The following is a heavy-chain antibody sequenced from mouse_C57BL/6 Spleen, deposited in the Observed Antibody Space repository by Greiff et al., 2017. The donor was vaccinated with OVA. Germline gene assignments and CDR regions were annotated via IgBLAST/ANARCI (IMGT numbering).Heavy chain of an antibody. CDR3: TRSGDYGSSHDY. CDR1: GYTFTDYE. V-gene: IGHV1-15*01. D-gene: IGHD1-1*01. CDR2: IDPETGGT. J-gene: IGHJ2*01. Sequence: VKLMESGAELVRPGASVTLSCKASGYTFTDYEMHWVKQTPVHGLEWIGAIDPETGGTAYNQKFKGKAILTAEKSSSTAYMELRSLTYEDSAVYYCTRSGDYGSSHDYWGQGTTLTVSS.